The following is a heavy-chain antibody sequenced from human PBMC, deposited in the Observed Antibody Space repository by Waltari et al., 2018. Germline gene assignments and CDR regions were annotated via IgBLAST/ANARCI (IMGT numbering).Heavy chain of an antibody. J-gene: IGHJ4*02. Sequence: QLQLQESGPGLVKPSETLSLTCTVSGGSISSSSYYWGWIRQPPGKGLEWIGSIYYSGSTYYNPALKSRVTISVDTSKNQFSLKLSSVTAADTAVYYCARDRGITGTTYNDYWGQGTLVTVSS. CDR1: GGSISSSSYY. CDR2: IYYSGST. D-gene: IGHD1-20*01. V-gene: IGHV4-39*07. CDR3: ARDRGITGTTYNDY.